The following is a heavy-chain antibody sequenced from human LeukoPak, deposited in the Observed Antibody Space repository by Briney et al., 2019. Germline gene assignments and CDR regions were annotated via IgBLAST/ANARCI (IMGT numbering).Heavy chain of an antibody. Sequence: GSLILSCAASGFTFSSYSMNLVRPAPGKGLEGVSSISSSSSYIYYADSVKGRFTISRDNAKNSLYLQMNSLRAEDTAVYYCARAPGIAAAGRFYYYYMDVWGKGTTVTVSS. J-gene: IGHJ6*03. CDR1: GFTFSSYS. CDR3: ARAPGIAAAGRFYYYYMDV. CDR2: ISSSSSYI. V-gene: IGHV3-21*01. D-gene: IGHD6-13*01.